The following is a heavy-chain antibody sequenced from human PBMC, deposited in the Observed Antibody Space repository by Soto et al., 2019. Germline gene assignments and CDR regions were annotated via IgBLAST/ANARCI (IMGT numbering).Heavy chain of an antibody. J-gene: IGHJ6*02. V-gene: IGHV1-18*01. CDR3: AREWEYSGFDDDYYHYGMDV. CDR1: GYNLTSYG. D-gene: IGHD5-12*01. CDR2: ISPYNGNT. Sequence: ASVKVSCKASGYNLTSYGISWVRQAPGQGLEWMGWISPYNGNTNYAQEFQGRVTVTTDTSTSTAYMDLRSLRSDDTAVYYCAREWEYSGFDDDYYHYGMDVWGQGTTVTVSS.